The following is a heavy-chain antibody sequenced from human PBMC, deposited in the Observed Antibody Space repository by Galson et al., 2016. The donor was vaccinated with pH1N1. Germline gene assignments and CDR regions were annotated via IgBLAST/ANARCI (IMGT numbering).Heavy chain of an antibody. D-gene: IGHD2-15*01. CDR3: ARESYRCSGGSCYFDS. CDR1: GYTFASYA. V-gene: IGHV7-4-1*02. CDR2: IHTTTGDP. Sequence: SVKVSCKASGYTFASYAINWVRQVPGQGLEWMGWIHTTTGDPSYGQGFTGRFVFSLDTSVTPAYLQISSLKTEDAAVYYCARESYRCSGGSCYFDSWGQGTLGTVSS. J-gene: IGHJ4*02.